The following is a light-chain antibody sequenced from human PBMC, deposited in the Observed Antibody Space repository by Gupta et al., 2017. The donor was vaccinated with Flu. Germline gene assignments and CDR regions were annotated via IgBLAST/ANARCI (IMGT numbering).Light chain of an antibody. CDR1: QSLLHSNGYKY. J-gene: IGKJ5*01. CDR2: LGS. CDR3: RQALQIPIT. V-gene: IGKV2-28*01. Sequence: DIVLTQSPLSLPVTPGEPASISCRSSQSLLHSNGYKYLDWYLQKPGQSPQLLIYLGSNRASGVPDRFSGSGSGTDFTLKISRVEAEDVGLYYCRQALQIPITFGQGTLVDIK.